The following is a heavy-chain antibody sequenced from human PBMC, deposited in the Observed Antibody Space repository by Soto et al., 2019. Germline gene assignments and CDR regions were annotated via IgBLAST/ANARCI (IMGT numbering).Heavy chain of an antibody. Sequence: GGSLRLSCAASGFNFINAWMSWVRQAPGKGLEWVGRIKRKSDGGTTDYTAPVKGRFTISGDDSKTTLYLQMNSLKTEDTAVYYCATDRSFSPVDFWGQGTLVTVSS. CDR1: GFNFINAW. J-gene: IGHJ4*02. V-gene: IGHV3-15*01. CDR2: IKRKSDGGTT. CDR3: ATDRSFSPVDF.